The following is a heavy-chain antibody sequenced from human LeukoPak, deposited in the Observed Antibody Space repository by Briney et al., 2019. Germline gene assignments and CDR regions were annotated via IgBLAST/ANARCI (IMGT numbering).Heavy chain of an antibody. V-gene: IGHV3-30*02. CDR3: AESNXXXXXDAXDT. CDR1: GFTLSSYG. Sequence: GGSLRLSCAAYGFTLSSYGRHWVRRAPGRGLGWVXFIRYDGRNKXYADSVKGQFTISRDNSKNPLYQQMNSLRDERAAVYYCAESNXXXXXDAXDTWGQGTMVTVSS. J-gene: IGHJ3*02. CDR2: IRYDGRNK.